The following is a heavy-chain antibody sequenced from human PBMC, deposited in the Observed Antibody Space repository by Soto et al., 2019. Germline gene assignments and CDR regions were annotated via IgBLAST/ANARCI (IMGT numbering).Heavy chain of an antibody. D-gene: IGHD3-10*01. J-gene: IGHJ6*02. CDR2: IYPGDSDT. CDR1: VYIFTSYW. V-gene: IGHV5-51*01. CDR3: ARLTSFGTYGSGSYYPHSEYGMDV. Sequence: VESLRLSCKGAVYIFTSYWIGWLRQRPWKGLYFMGIIYPGDSDTRYSPSFQGQVTISADKSISTAYLQWSSLKASDTAMYYCARLTSFGTYGSGSYYPHSEYGMDVWGQGTTVTVS.